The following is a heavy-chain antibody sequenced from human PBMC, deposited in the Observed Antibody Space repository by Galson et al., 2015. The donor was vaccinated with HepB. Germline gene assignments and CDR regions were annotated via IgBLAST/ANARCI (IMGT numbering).Heavy chain of an antibody. V-gene: IGHV3-9*01. CDR2: ISWNSGSM. Sequence: SLRLSCAASEFTCDDYAMHWVRQAPGKGLEWVSGISWNSGSMGYADSVKGRFTISRDNAKNSLYLQLNSLRAEDTALYFCAKVGWVFGSGRPLYYFDYWGQGTLVTVSS. J-gene: IGHJ4*02. D-gene: IGHD3-10*01. CDR3: AKVGWVFGSGRPLYYFDY. CDR1: EFTCDDYA.